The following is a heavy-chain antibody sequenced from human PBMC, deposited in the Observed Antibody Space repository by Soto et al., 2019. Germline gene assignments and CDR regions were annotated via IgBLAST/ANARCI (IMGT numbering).Heavy chain of an antibody. CDR2: IYYSGST. V-gene: IGHV4-31*03. J-gene: IGHJ4*02. CDR1: GGSISSGGYC. CDR3: ARSRRYYLDY. D-gene: IGHD3-16*02. Sequence: PSETLPLTCTVSGGSISSGGYCWSWIRQHPGKGLEWIGYIYYSGSTYYNPSLKSRVTISVDTSKNQFSLKLSSVTAADTAVYYCARSRRYYLDYWGQGTLVTVSS.